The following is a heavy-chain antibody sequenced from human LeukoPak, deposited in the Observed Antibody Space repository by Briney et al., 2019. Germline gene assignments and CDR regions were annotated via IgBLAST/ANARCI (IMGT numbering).Heavy chain of an antibody. CDR1: GFTFSTNP. D-gene: IGHD3-3*02. Sequence: GGSLRLSCAASGFTFSTNPMSWVRQAPGKGLEWVSAISPDKTYYADTVKGRLTISRDNYKNAVDLLMNSPRAEDTAIYYCVKEHVDRAFTRSFEIWGQGIVVTVSS. V-gene: IGHV3-23*01. CDR2: ISPDKT. J-gene: IGHJ3*02. CDR3: VKEHVDRAFTRSFEI.